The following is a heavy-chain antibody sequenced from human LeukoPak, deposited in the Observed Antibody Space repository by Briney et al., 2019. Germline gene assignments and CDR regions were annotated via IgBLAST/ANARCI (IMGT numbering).Heavy chain of an antibody. CDR2: ISAVNGDI. V-gene: IGHV1-18*01. CDR3: VKDYNDVPDY. CDR1: GYTFRNSG. Sequence: ASVKVSCKTSGYTFRNSGISWVRQAPGRGLEWMGWISAVNGDIHPAQKFQDRVTLTTDTSTSTAYMELRSLRSDDTAVYYCVKDYNDVPDYWGQGTLITVSS. J-gene: IGHJ4*02. D-gene: IGHD5-24*01.